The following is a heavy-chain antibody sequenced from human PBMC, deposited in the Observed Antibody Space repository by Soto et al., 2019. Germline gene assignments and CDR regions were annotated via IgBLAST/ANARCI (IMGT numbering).Heavy chain of an antibody. Sequence: SETLSLTCTVSGGSISSSSYYWGWIRQPPGKGLEWIGSIYYSGSTYYNPSLKSRVTISVDTSKNQFSLKLSSVTAEDTAVYYCAKDGTSWPSVPPLWFDPWGQGTLVTVSS. J-gene: IGHJ5*02. CDR3: AKDGTSWPSVPPLWFDP. V-gene: IGHV4-39*07. CDR2: IYYSGST. CDR1: GGSISSSSYY. D-gene: IGHD2-2*01.